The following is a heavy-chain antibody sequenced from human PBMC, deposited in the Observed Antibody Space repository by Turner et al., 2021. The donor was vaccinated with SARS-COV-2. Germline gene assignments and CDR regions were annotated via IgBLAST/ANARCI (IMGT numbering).Heavy chain of an antibody. CDR1: GCSISSGGYY. CDR2: IYNSGNT. CDR3: ARSSTSSNRFDY. Sequence: QVQLQESGPGLVKPSQTLSLTCTVSGCSISSGGYYWSWIRQHPGKGLEWIGYIYNSGNTYYTPSLKSRVTISVDSSKNQFSLKLSSVTAADTAVYFCARSSTSSNRFDYWGQGTLVTVSS. J-gene: IGHJ4*02. D-gene: IGHD6-13*01. V-gene: IGHV4-31*03.